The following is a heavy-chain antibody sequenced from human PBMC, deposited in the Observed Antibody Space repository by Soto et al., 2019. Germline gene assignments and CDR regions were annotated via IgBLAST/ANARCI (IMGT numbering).Heavy chain of an antibody. CDR3: ARLDRSFDY. Sequence: QVQLQESGPGLVKPSETLSLTCTVSGGSISSYYWSWIRQPPGKGLEWLGYIYYSGSTNYNPSLKNRVTISVDTSKNQFSLKLSSVTAADTAVYYCARLDRSFDYWGQGTLVTVSS. CDR2: IYYSGST. J-gene: IGHJ4*02. CDR1: GGSISSYY. V-gene: IGHV4-59*08.